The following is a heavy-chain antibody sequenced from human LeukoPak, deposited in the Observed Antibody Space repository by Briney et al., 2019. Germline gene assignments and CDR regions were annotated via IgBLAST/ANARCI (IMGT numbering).Heavy chain of an antibody. CDR3: ASQGVEGAIPFDY. J-gene: IGHJ4*02. D-gene: IGHD1-26*01. CDR1: DGSISSYY. Sequence: PPETLSLTCTVSDGSISSYYWSWIRQPPGKGLEWIGYIYYSGSTNYNPSLKSRVTISVDTSKNQFSLKLSSVTAADTAVYYCASQGVEGAIPFDYWGQGTLVTVSS. V-gene: IGHV4-59*08. CDR2: IYYSGST.